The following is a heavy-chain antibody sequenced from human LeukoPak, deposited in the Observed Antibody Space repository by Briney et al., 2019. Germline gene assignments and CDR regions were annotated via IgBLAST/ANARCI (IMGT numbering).Heavy chain of an antibody. Sequence: SETLSLTCAVYGGSFSGYYWSWIRQPPGKGLEWIGEINHSGSTNYNPSLNSRLTISIDTSKNQLSLRLNSVTAADTAVYYCARERTLGPTSRMDVWGKGTTVTVSS. J-gene: IGHJ6*04. V-gene: IGHV4-34*01. CDR3: ARERTLGPTSRMDV. D-gene: IGHD1-26*01. CDR2: INHSGST. CDR1: GGSFSGYY.